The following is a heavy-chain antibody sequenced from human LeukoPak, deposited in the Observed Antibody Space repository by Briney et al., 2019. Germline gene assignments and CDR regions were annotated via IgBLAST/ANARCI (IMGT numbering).Heavy chain of an antibody. CDR2: INHSGST. Sequence: SETLSLTCAVYGGSFSGYYWSWIRQPPGKGLEWIGEINHSGSTNYNPSLKSRVTISVDTSKNQFSLKLSSVTAADTAVYYRARVVRYYYYMDVWGKGTTVTVSS. V-gene: IGHV4-34*01. CDR3: ARVVRYYYYMDV. CDR1: GGSFSGYY. J-gene: IGHJ6*03.